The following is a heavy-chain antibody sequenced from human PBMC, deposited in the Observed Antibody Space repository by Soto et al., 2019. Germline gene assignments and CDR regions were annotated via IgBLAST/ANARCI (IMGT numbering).Heavy chain of an antibody. Sequence: ASVKVSCKASGYTFTSYGISWVRQAPGQGLEWMGWISAYNGNTNYAQKLQGRVTMTTDTSTSTAYMELRSLRSDDTAVYYCARSWFGTDYGDYDPTATDYWGQGTLVTVSS. CDR1: GYTFTSYG. V-gene: IGHV1-18*01. CDR3: ARSWFGTDYGDYDPTATDY. CDR2: ISAYNGNT. J-gene: IGHJ4*02. D-gene: IGHD4-17*01.